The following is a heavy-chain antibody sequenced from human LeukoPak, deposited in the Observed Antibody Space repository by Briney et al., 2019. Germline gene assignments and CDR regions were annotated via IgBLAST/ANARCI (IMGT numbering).Heavy chain of an antibody. CDR1: GGSISSGSYY. J-gene: IGHJ4*02. V-gene: IGHV4-61*02. CDR3: ARVRGATRDPNDIGYYFDY. Sequence: SETLSLTCTVSGGSISSGSYYWSWIRQPAGKGLEWIGRIYTSGSTNYNPSLKSRVTISVDTSKNQFSLKLSSVTAADTAVYYCARVRGATRDPNDIGYYFDYWGQGTLVTVSS. D-gene: IGHD1-26*01. CDR2: IYTSGST.